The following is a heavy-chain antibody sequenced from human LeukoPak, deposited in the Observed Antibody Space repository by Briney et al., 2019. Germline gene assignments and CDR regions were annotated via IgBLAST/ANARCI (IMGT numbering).Heavy chain of an antibody. J-gene: IGHJ4*02. D-gene: IGHD2-2*02. CDR1: GYSFSSYY. V-gene: IGHV1-46*01. CDR3: ARIPNSQRHFDY. Sequence: ALVKVSCKASGYSFSSYYMHWVRQAPGQGLEWMGIINPSGGSTSYAQNFQGRVTMTRDTSTSTVYMELSSLRSEDTAVYYCARIPNSQRHFDYWGQGTLVTVSS. CDR2: INPSGGST.